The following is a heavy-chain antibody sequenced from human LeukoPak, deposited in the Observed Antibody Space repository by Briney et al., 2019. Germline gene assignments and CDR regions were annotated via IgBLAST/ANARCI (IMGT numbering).Heavy chain of an antibody. D-gene: IGHD1-1*01. CDR1: GGTFSSYA. J-gene: IGHJ3*02. V-gene: IGHV1-69*13. CDR2: IIPIFGTA. CDR3: PRGDDDLSDAFDI. Sequence: ASVKVSCKASGGTFSSYAISWVRQAPGQGLEWMGGIIPIFGTANYAQKFQGRVTIAADESTSTAYMELSSLRSEDTAVYYCPRGDDDLSDAFDIWGQGTMVTVSS.